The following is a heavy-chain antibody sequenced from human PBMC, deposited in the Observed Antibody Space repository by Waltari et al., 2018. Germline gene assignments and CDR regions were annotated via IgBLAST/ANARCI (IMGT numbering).Heavy chain of an antibody. J-gene: IGHJ4*02. CDR2: IYSGGST. CDR1: GSTVSSNY. D-gene: IGHD3-16*01. Sequence: EVQLVESGGGLIQPGGSLRLCCAASGSTVSSNYMSWVRQAPGKGLEWVSVIYSGGSTYYADSVKGRFTISRDNSKNTLYLQMNSLRAEDTAVYYCARAGGVVEMATIAFDYWGQGTLVTVSS. V-gene: IGHV3-53*01. CDR3: ARAGGVVEMATIAFDY.